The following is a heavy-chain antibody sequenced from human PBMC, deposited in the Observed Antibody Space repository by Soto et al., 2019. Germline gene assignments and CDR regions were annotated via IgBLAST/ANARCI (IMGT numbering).Heavy chain of an antibody. V-gene: IGHV3-23*01. J-gene: IGHJ4*02. CDR2: SSATGAGT. Sequence: EVQLLESGGGLVQPGGSLRLPCAASGFTFSSYAMTGVRQAPGKGLEWVSFSSATGAGTYYADSVKGRFTISRDNSKNTLYLQMTSRRADDTAVYYCAKDRRAGGNYGFYSDFWGQGALVIVSS. CDR3: AKDRRAGGNYGFYSDF. D-gene: IGHD1-7*01. CDR1: GFTFSSYA.